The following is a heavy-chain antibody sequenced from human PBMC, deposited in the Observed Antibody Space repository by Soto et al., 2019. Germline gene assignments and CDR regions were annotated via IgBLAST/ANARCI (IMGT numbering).Heavy chain of an antibody. CDR1: GFTFSSYA. Sequence: EVQLLESGGGLVQPGESLRLSCAASGFTFSSYAMSWVRQAPGKGLEWVSVISGSDDSTYYADSVKGRFTISRDNSKNTLYLQMNSLRAEDTAVYYCAKRSSSSTFDYWAQGTVVTVSS. CDR2: ISGSDDST. V-gene: IGHV3-23*01. CDR3: AKRSSSSTFDY. D-gene: IGHD6-6*01. J-gene: IGHJ4*02.